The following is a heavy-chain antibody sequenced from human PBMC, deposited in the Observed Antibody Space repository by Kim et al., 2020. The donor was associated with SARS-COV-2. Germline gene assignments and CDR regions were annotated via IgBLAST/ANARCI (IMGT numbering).Heavy chain of an antibody. J-gene: IGHJ4*02. CDR1: GFTFTMYS. Sequence: GGSLRLSCAASGFTFTMYSMHWVRQAPGKGLEWVAFISFDGSNTDYVDSVKGRFTVSRDSSKNTVFLQMNRLRLADTALYFCARDPIYASGRGYFDFWGLGTLVTVSS. D-gene: IGHD6-19*01. CDR3: ARDPIYASGRGYFDF. CDR2: ISFDGSNT. V-gene: IGHV3-30*04.